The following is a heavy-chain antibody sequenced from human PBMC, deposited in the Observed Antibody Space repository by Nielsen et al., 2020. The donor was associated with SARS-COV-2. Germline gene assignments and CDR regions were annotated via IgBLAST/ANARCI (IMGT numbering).Heavy chain of an antibody. V-gene: IGHV1-3*04. D-gene: IGHD2-15*01. Sequence: ASVKVSCKASGFTFTTDVVHWVRQAPGQRPEWMGWINTANGNAKYSQNFQGRVTITRDTSASTAYMELSSLRSEDTGVYFCARGNCSGTTCYGLDYWGQGTLVSVSS. CDR1: GFTFTTDV. CDR3: ARGNCSGTTCYGLDY. CDR2: INTANGNA. J-gene: IGHJ4*02.